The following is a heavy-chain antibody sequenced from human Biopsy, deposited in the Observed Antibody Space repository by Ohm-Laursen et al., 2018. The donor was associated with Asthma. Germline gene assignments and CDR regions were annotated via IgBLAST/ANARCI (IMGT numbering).Heavy chain of an antibody. Sequence: SLRLSCAASGFTVSRDHMFWVRQAPGKGLEWVSVIYSGGTSHTADSVRGRFTISRDFSKNTPHLQMHSLRVEDTAVYYCARGDSSGWSHYYFDYWGQGTLVTFSS. CDR1: GFTVSRDH. D-gene: IGHD6-19*01. CDR3: ARGDSSGWSHYYFDY. CDR2: IYSGGTS. J-gene: IGHJ4*02. V-gene: IGHV3-53*01.